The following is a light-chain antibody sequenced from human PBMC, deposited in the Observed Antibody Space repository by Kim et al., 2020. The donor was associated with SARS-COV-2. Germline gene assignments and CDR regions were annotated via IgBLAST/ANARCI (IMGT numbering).Light chain of an antibody. CDR2: GTS. J-gene: IGKJ1*01. V-gene: IGKV1-13*02. CDR3: QQFNSFPLT. CDR1: QGIGTS. Sequence: AIQLAQSPSSLSASVGDRVTITCRASQGIGTSLAWYQQRPGKAPQLLMSGTSTLESGVPSGFSGSGSGTDFILTISSLQPEDFATYYCQQFNSFPLTFGQGTKVDIK.